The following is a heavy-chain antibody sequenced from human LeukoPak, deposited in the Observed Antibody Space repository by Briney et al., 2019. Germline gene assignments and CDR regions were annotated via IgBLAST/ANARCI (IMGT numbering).Heavy chain of an antibody. V-gene: IGHV3-9*01. CDR1: GFTFDDYV. D-gene: IGHD2-15*01. J-gene: IGHJ3*02. CDR2: ISWNSGTI. Sequence: GGSLRLSCAASGFTFDDYVMNWVRQAPGKGLEWVSGISWNSGTIGYADSVKGRFTISRDNAKNSLYLQMNSLRTEDTALYYCVKGAAYHLGDAFDIWGQGTMVTVSS. CDR3: VKGAAYHLGDAFDI.